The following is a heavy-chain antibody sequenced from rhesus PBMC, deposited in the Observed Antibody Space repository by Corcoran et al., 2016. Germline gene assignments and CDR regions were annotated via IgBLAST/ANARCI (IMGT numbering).Heavy chain of an antibody. Sequence: QVQLQESGPGVMKPSETLSLTCAVSGGSISDSYRWSWIRQTPGKGLEWIGYIYGIGSSTHYNPAHKSRVTLSVDTSKNQLSLKLSSVTTADTAVYYCARDGGYYGLDSWGQGVVVTVSS. CDR3: ARDGGYYGLDS. J-gene: IGHJ6*01. CDR2: IYGIGSST. CDR1: GGSISDSY. D-gene: IGHD3-34*01. V-gene: IGHV4S11*01.